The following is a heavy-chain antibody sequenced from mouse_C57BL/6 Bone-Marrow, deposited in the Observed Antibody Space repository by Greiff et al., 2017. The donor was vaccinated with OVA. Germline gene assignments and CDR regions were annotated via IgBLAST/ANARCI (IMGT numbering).Heavy chain of an antibody. V-gene: IGHV1-82*01. CDR1: GYAFSSSW. J-gene: IGHJ3*01. Sequence: QVQLQQSGPELVKPGASVKLSCKASGYAFSSSWMNWVKQRPGQGLEWIGRIYPGDGDTNYNGKFKGKATLTADKSSSTAYMQLSSLASADSAVYFCARDSWFAYWGQGTPVTVSA. CDR3: ARDSWFAY. D-gene: IGHD2-12*01. CDR2: IYPGDGDT.